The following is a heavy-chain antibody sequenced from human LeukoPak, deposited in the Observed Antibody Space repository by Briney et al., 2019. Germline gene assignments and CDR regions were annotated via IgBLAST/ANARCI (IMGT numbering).Heavy chain of an antibody. D-gene: IGHD4-23*01. J-gene: IGHJ6*03. CDR3: AREVNPYYYMDV. Sequence: PSETLSLTCTVSGGSISSSSYYWGWIRQPPGKGLEWIGSIYYSGSTYYNPSLKSRVTISVDTSKNQFSLKLSSVTAADTAVYYCAREVNPYYYMDVWGKGTTVTISS. CDR2: IYYSGST. V-gene: IGHV4-39*02. CDR1: GGSISSSSYY.